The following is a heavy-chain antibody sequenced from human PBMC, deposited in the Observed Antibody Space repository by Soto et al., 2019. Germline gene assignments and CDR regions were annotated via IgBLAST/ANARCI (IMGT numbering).Heavy chain of an antibody. Sequence: GGSLRLSCAASGFTFSSYWMHWVRQAPGKGLVWVSRINPGGTITDYADSVKGRFTISRDNAKNTVYLQVNSLRGGDTAEYFCARVPIGKYGVWNYWGQGTLVTVSS. D-gene: IGHD2-8*01. V-gene: IGHV3-74*01. CDR3: ARVPIGKYGVWNY. J-gene: IGHJ4*02. CDR1: GFTFSSYW. CDR2: INPGGTIT.